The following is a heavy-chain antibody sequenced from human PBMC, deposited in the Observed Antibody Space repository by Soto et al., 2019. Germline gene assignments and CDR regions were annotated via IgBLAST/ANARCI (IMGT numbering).Heavy chain of an antibody. D-gene: IGHD2-15*01. V-gene: IGHV6-1*01. Sequence: QSQTLSLTCAISGDSVSSNSAAWNWIRQSPSRGLEWLGRTYYRSKWYNDYAVSVKSRITINPDKSKNQFSLQLNSVTPEDTAVYYCARDAGYCSGGSCYPFDYWGQGTLVTVSS. J-gene: IGHJ4*02. CDR3: ARDAGYCSGGSCYPFDY. CDR2: TYYRSKWYN. CDR1: GDSVSSNSAA.